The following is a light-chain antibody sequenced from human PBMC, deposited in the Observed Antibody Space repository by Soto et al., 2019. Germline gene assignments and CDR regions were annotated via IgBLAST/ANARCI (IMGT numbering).Light chain of an antibody. Sequence: QSALTQPPSASESPGQSVTISCTGASSGVGGYTFVSWYQQFPGRAPKLLLYEVSKRPSGVPDRFSGSNSGNTAYLTVSGLQGDDEADYYCSSYAGTNNVIFGGGTKLTVL. CDR2: EVS. CDR3: SSYAGTNNVI. J-gene: IGLJ2*01. V-gene: IGLV2-8*01. CDR1: SSGVGGYTF.